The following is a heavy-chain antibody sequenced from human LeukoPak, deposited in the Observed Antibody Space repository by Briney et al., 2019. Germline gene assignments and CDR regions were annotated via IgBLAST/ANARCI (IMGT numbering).Heavy chain of an antibody. Sequence: EWIGTISYSGNTFYNPSLKSRVIISVDTSKNQFSLKLSSVTAADTAVYFCPRHAGQSGFDYWGQGTLVTVSS. J-gene: IGHJ4*02. V-gene: IGHV4-39*01. D-gene: IGHD3-3*01. CDR3: PRHAGQSGFDY. CDR2: ISYSGNT.